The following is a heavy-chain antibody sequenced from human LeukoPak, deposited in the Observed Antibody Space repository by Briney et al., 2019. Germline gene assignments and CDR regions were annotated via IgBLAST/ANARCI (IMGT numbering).Heavy chain of an antibody. D-gene: IGHD6-6*01. Sequence: GGSLRLSCAASGFAFSSYSMNWVRQAPGKGLEWVSYISSSSSNIYYADSVKGRFTISRDNAKNSLYLQMNDLRADDTAVYYCARGGSKQRDIGPRGIAARGDYWGQGTLVTVSS. V-gene: IGHV3-48*01. CDR1: GFAFSSYS. CDR2: ISSSSSNI. J-gene: IGHJ4*02. CDR3: ARGGSKQRDIGPRGIAARGDY.